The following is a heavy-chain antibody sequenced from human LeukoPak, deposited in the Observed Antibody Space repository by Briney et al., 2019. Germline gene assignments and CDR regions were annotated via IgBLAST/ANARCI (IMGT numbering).Heavy chain of an antibody. Sequence: GGSLRLSCAASGFTFSSYEMNWVRQAPGKGMEWVSYISSSGSTISYADSVKGRFTISRDNAKNSLYLQMNSLRAEDTAVYYCARGGLYCSGGSCYSGYWGQGTLVTVSS. CDR2: ISSSGSTI. D-gene: IGHD2-15*01. CDR3: ARGGLYCSGGSCYSGY. CDR1: GFTFSSYE. V-gene: IGHV3-48*03. J-gene: IGHJ4*02.